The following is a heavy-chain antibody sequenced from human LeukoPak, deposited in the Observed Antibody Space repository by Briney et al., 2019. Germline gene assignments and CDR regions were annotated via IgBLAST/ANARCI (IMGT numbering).Heavy chain of an antibody. J-gene: IGHJ3*02. D-gene: IGHD3-3*01. V-gene: IGHV1-69*05. CDR2: IIPMFGTA. CDR1: GGTFSSYA. Sequence: SVKVSCKASGGTFSSYAISWVRQAPGQGLEWMGGIIPMFGTAKYAQKVQGRVTMSTDESTSTAYMELSSLRSEDTAVYYCARQGGITVFGVAHPGGAFDIWGQGTMVTVSS. CDR3: ARQGGITVFGVAHPGGAFDI.